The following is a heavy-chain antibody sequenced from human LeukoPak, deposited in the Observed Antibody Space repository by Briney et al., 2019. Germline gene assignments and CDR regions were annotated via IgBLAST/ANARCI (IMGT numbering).Heavy chain of an antibody. V-gene: IGHV4-59*01. Sequence: KPSETLSLTCTVSGGSISSYYWSWIRQPPGKGLEWIGYIYYSGSTNYNPSLKSRVTISVDTSKNQFSLKLSSVTAADTAVYYCARDYSSGWLNWFDPWGQGTLVTVSS. CDR3: ARDYSSGWLNWFDP. CDR1: GGSISSYY. D-gene: IGHD6-19*01. J-gene: IGHJ5*02. CDR2: IYYSGST.